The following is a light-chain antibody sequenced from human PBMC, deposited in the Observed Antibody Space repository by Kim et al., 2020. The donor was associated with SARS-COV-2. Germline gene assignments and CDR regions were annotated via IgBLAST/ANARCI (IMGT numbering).Light chain of an antibody. CDR3: QQRGNWPMT. J-gene: IGKJ1*01. CDR2: DAF. Sequence: PGERATLSCRASQSVGYSFAWYQQKLCQTPRLLINDAFSRASGVPARFSGRGSGTDFSLTITSLEPEDFGFYYCQQRGNWPMTFGQGIKV. CDR1: QSVGYS. V-gene: IGKV3-11*01.